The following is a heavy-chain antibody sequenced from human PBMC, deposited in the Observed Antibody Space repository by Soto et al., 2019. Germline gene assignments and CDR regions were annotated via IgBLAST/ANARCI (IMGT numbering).Heavy chain of an antibody. Sequence: QALSLTSAISGDSVSSNSAACSWIRPSPSRGLEWLGRTYYRSKWYNDYAVSVKSRITINPDTSKNQFSLQLNSVTPEDTAVYYCARNEEMALFDIWGQGTLVTVSS. CDR2: TYYRSKWYN. D-gene: IGHD3-3*01. CDR1: GDSVSSNSAA. J-gene: IGHJ4*01. CDR3: ARNEEMALFDI. V-gene: IGHV6-1*01.